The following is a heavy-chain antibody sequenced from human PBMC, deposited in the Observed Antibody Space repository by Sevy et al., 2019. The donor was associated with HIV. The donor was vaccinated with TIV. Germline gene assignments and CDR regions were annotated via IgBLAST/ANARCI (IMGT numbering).Heavy chain of an antibody. CDR1: GGSISSYY. CDR2: IYTSGST. V-gene: IGHV4-4*07. Sequence: SETLSLTCTVSGGSISSYYWSWIRQPAGKGLEWIGRIYTSGSTNYNPSLKSRVTMSVDTSKNQFSLKLSSVTAADTAVYYCAREDHCSSTSCYPSPLDYWGQGTLVTVSS. CDR3: AREDHCSSTSCYPSPLDY. J-gene: IGHJ4*02. D-gene: IGHD2-2*01.